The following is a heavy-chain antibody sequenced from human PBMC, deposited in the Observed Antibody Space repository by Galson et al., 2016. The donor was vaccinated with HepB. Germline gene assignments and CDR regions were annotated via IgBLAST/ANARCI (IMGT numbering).Heavy chain of an antibody. CDR3: AREIGYSSNWAYFYYYGMDV. CDR1: GFTFRSHA. V-gene: IGHV3-30*04. D-gene: IGHD6-13*01. CDR2: ISYDGSNK. Sequence: SLRLSCAASGFTFRSHAMYWVRQAPGKGLEWVALISYDGSNKYYADSVKGRFTISRDNSKNTLYLQMNSLRAEDTAVYYCAREIGYSSNWAYFYYYGMDVWGQGTTVTVSS. J-gene: IGHJ6*02.